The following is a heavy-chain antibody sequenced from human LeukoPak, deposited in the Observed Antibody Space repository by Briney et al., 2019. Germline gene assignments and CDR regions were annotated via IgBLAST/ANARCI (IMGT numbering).Heavy chain of an antibody. V-gene: IGHV1-3*01. CDR3: ASNFGFGEFDFDY. J-gene: IGHJ4*02. CDR1: GYTFTSHA. D-gene: IGHD3-10*01. Sequence: ASVKVSCKASGYTFTSHAMHWVRQAPGQRLEWMGWINAGNGNTKYSQKFQGRVTITRDTSASTAYMELSSLRSEDTAVYYCASNFGFGEFDFDYWGQGTLVTVSS. CDR2: INAGNGNT.